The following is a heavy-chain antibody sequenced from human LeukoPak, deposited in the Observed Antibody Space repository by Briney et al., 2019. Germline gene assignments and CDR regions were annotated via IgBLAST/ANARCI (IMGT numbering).Heavy chain of an antibody. D-gene: IGHD1-26*01. J-gene: IGHJ4*02. CDR3: ARENSGSYREFDY. V-gene: IGHV4-4*07. CDR1: GGSISSYY. CDR2: IYTSGST. Sequence: SETLSLTCTVSGGSISSYYWSWIRQPAGKGLEWIGRIYTSGSTNYNASLKSRVSMSVDTSKNQFSLKLSSVTAADTAVFYCARENSGSYREFDYWGQGTLATVSS.